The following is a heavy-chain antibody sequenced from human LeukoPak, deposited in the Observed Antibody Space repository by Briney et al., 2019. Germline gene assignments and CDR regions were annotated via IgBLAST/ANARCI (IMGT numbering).Heavy chain of an antibody. CDR1: GFSFSDYY. Sequence: GGSLRLSCEASGFSFSDYYMSWIRQPPGKGLEWIAYIRSGATTIYYADSVKGRFTISRDDAKNSLFLQMNSLRAEDTAIYYCATINFRPYRGQGTLVTVSS. D-gene: IGHD1-1*01. J-gene: IGHJ4*02. V-gene: IGHV3-11*01. CDR2: IRSGATTI. CDR3: ATINFRPY.